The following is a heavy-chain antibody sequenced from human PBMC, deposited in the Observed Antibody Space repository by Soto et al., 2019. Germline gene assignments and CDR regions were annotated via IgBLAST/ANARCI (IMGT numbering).Heavy chain of an antibody. J-gene: IGHJ6*02. CDR3: VVSSTIAARHYYYYGMDV. Sequence: GASVKVSCKASGGTFSSHGISWVRQAPGQGLEWMGGIIPMFGTTNYAQKFQGRVTITADESTSTAYMELSSLRSEDTAVYYCVVSSTIAARHYYYYGMDVWGQGTTVTVSS. V-gene: IGHV1-69*13. D-gene: IGHD6-6*01. CDR1: GGTFSSHG. CDR2: IIPMFGTT.